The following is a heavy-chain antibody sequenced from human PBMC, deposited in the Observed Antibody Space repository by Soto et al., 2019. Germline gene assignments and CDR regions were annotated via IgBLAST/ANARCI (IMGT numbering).Heavy chain of an antibody. CDR2: IKSKPDGGAT. V-gene: IGHV3-15*01. J-gene: IGHJ4*02. D-gene: IGHD4-17*01. Sequence: VGYLRLSCEVSGFTFSIAWMSWVRPAPGKGLEWVGRIKSKPDGGATDYAAPVKGRFTISRDDSKNTLYLQLNSLKTEDTAVYYCTTESPYGDFLFDFWGQGTPVTGSS. CDR1: GFTFSIAW. CDR3: TTESPYGDFLFDF.